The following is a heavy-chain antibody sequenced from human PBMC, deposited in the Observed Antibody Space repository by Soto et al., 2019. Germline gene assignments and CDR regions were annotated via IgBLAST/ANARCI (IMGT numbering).Heavy chain of an antibody. D-gene: IGHD3-10*01. CDR1: GSRFSAHD. CDR3: ARGYGSGIYYS. V-gene: IGHV3-11*06. Sequence: GGSLRLSCAASGSRFSAHDLSWVRQAPGKGLEYISYISSSGSYTHYADSVKGRFSISRDDAKNSVFLQMNSLRAEDTAMYYCARGYGSGIYYSWGQGTLVTVSS. J-gene: IGHJ4*02. CDR2: ISSSGSYT.